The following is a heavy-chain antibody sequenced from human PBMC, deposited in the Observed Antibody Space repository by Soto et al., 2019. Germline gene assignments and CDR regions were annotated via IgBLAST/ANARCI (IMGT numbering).Heavy chain of an antibody. Sequence: ASVKVSCKASGYTFTNYYLHWVRQAPGQGLEWVGMINPSARSASFAQKLRGRLTMDRDTSTTTVYMELSRLTFEDTAVYFCARDNSAANGVLDHWGQGTLVTVSS. CDR2: INPSARSA. CDR3: ARDNSAANGVLDH. V-gene: IGHV1-46*04. D-gene: IGHD1-1*01. J-gene: IGHJ4*02. CDR1: GYTFTNYY.